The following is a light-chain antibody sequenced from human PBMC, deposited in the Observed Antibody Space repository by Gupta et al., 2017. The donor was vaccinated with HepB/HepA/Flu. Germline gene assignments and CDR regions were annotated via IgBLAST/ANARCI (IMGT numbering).Light chain of an antibody. V-gene: IGKV4-1*01. CDR2: WAS. Sequence: DIVMTQPPDSLAVSLGERATVNCKSSQSVLYSSNNKNFLAWYQQKPGQPPKLLINWASTRESGVPDRFNDSGSGTDFTLTITNLQAEDVAVYYCQQDDNTPLTFGGGTKVEIK. CDR1: QSVLYSSNNKNF. J-gene: IGKJ4*01. CDR3: QQDDNTPLT.